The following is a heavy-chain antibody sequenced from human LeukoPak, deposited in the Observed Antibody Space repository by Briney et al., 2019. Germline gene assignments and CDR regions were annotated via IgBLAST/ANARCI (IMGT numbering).Heavy chain of an antibody. J-gene: IGHJ4*02. V-gene: IGHV7-4-1*02. CDR1: GYTFTSYA. D-gene: IGHD3-10*01. CDR2: INTNTGNP. CDR3: ARAETFYYGSGSYSTYFDY. Sequence: GASVKVSCKASGYTFTSYAMNWVRQAPGQGLEWMGWINTNTGNPTYAQGFTGRFVFSLDTSVSTAYLQISSLKAEDTAVYYCARAETFYYGSGSYSTYFDYWGQGTLVTVSS.